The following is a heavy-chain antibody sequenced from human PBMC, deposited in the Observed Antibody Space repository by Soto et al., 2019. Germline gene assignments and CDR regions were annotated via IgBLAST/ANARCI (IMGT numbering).Heavy chain of an antibody. J-gene: IGHJ4*02. V-gene: IGHV4-31*03. Sequence: QVQLQESGPGLVKPSQTLSLTCTVSGGSISVGVYYWNWIRQLPGKGPEWIGYTYHTGSTYYHPSRESRVTISVDPSKNQFSLRLSSVTAADTAVYYCARIGNPDASLYFDCWGQGTLVNVSS. CDR2: TYHTGST. CDR1: GGSISVGVYY. CDR3: ARIGNPDASLYFDC. D-gene: IGHD2-2*01.